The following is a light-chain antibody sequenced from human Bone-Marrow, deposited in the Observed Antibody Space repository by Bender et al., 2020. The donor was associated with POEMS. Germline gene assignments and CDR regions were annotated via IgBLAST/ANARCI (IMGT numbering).Light chain of an antibody. CDR2: EDN. CDR1: KLGDDF. CDR3: QSYDNSLGGWV. V-gene: IGLV3-1*01. J-gene: IGLJ3*02. Sequence: SYELNQPPSVSVSPGQTASITCSGDKLGDDFASWYQQRPGQSPILVIYEDNKRPSGIPERFSGSKSGTSASLAITGLQAEDEGDYYCQSYDNSLGGWVFGGGTKLTVL.